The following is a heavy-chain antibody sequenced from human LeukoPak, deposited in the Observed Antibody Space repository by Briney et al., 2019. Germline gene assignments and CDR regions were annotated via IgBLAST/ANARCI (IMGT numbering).Heavy chain of an antibody. CDR3: AREILGGFNPGAC. CDR1: LDSTTSNF. CDR2: IHRSGSP. D-gene: IGHD1-14*01. V-gene: IGHV4-4*02. Sequence: QTSETLSLTCTVSLDSTTSNFWSWVRQPPGKGLEWIGEIHRSGSPNYNPSLQSRVTISIDRSRNQIALELSSVTAADTAVYYCAREILGGFNPGACWGQGTLVTVSS. J-gene: IGHJ4*02.